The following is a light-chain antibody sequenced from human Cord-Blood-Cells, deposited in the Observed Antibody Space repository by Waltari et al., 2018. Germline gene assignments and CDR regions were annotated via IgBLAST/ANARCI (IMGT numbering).Light chain of an antibody. CDR3: QQSYSTRWT. J-gene: IGKJ1*01. V-gene: IGKV1-39*01. CDR2: AAS. Sequence: DIQMTQSPSSLSASVGDRVTITCRASQSISSYLNWYQQKPGKAPKLPIYAASSLQSGVPSRFSGSGSGTDFTLTISSLQPEDFATYYCQQSYSTRWTFGQGTKVE. CDR1: QSISSY.